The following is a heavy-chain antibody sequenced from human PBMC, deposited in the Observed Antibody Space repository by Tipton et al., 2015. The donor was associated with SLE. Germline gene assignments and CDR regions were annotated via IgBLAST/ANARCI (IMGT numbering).Heavy chain of an antibody. D-gene: IGHD3-16*01. V-gene: IGHV4-39*01. CDR1: GGSISSSSYY. CDR2: IYYSGST. Sequence: GLVKPSETLSLTCTVSGGSISSSSYYWGWIRQPPGKGLEWIGSIYYSGSTYYNPSLKSRVTISVDTSKNQFSLKLSSVTAADTAVYYCARHLRYDYVWGSRGYFDYWGQGTLVTVSS. J-gene: IGHJ4*02. CDR3: ARHLRYDYVWGSRGYFDY.